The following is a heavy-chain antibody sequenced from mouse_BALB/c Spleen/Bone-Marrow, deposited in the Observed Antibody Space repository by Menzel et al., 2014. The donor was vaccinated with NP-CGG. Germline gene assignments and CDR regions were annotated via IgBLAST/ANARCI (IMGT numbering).Heavy chain of an antibody. V-gene: IGHV5-17*02. Sequence: DVKLVESGGGLVQPGGSRRLSCAASGFTFSSFGMHWVRQAPEKGLEWVAYISSGSSNIYYEDTVKGRFTISRDNPKNTLFLQMTSLRSEDTAMYYCTRGGNWDDFDYWGQGTTLTVSS. J-gene: IGHJ2*01. CDR2: ISSGSSNI. D-gene: IGHD4-1*01. CDR1: GFTFSSFG. CDR3: TRGGNWDDFDY.